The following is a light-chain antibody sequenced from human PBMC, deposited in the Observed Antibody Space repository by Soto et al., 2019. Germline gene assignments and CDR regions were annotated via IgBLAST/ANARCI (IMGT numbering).Light chain of an antibody. CDR3: QSYDSSLRGRV. V-gene: IGLV1-40*01. J-gene: IGLJ1*01. CDR2: GNS. CDR1: SSNIGACYD. Sequence: QSVLTQPPSVSGAPGQRVTISCTGSSSNIGACYDVHWYQQLPGTAPKLIIYGNSNRPSGVPDRFSGSKSGTSASLAITGLEDEDEADYYCQSYDSSLRGRVFGTGTKLTVL.